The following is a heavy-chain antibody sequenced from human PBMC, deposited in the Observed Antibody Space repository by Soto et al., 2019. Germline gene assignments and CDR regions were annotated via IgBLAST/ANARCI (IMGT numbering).Heavy chain of an antibody. J-gene: IGHJ4*02. CDR3: ARDCSGGSCYLG. D-gene: IGHD2-15*01. CDR2: IIPIFGTA. V-gene: IGHV1-69*12. CDR1: GGTFSSYA. Sequence: QVQLVQSGAEVKKPGSSVKVSCKASGGTFSSYAISWVRQAPEQGLGWMGGIIPIFGTANYAQKFQGRVTITADESTSTAYMELSSLRSEDTAVYYCARDCSGGSCYLGWGQGTLVTVSS.